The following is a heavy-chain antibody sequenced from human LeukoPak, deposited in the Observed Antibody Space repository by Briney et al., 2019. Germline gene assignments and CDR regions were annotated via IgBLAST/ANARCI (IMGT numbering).Heavy chain of an antibody. CDR3: AREGYCSGGSCFWFDP. D-gene: IGHD2-15*01. V-gene: IGHV4-30-4*01. Sequence: PSETLSLTCTVSGGSITSDDNYWSWFRQPPGKGLEWIGYIYYSGSTYYNPSLKSRVTISVDTSKNQFSLKLSSVTAADTAVYYCAREGYCSGGSCFWFDPWGQGTLVTVSS. J-gene: IGHJ5*02. CDR1: GGSITSDDNY. CDR2: IYYSGST.